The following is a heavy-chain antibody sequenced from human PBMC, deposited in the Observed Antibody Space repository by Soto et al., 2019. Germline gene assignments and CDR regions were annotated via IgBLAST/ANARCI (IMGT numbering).Heavy chain of an antibody. CDR2: IIPIFGTA. Sequence: QVQLVQSGAEVKKPGSSVKVSCKASGGTFSSYAISWVRQAPGQGLEWMGGIIPIFGTANYAQKFQGRVTITEDESTRTAYMELSSLRSEDTAVYYCAKSPNSYPPDDAFDIWGQGTMVTVSS. CDR3: AKSPNSYPPDDAFDI. CDR1: GGTFSSYA. V-gene: IGHV1-69*01. J-gene: IGHJ3*02. D-gene: IGHD5-18*01.